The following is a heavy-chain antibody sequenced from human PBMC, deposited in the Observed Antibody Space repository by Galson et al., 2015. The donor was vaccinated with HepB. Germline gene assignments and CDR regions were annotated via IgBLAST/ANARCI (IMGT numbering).Heavy chain of an antibody. J-gene: IGHJ4*02. V-gene: IGHV4-34*01. CDR2: INHSGST. CDR1: GGSFSGYH. CDR3: ARNSYVRYSSSWYVFDY. D-gene: IGHD6-13*01. Sequence: TLSLTCAVYGGSFSGYHWSWIRQPPGKGLEWIGEINHSGSTNYNPSLKSRVTISVDTSKNQFSLKLSSVTAADTAVYYCARNSYVRYSSSWYVFDYWGQGTLVTVSS.